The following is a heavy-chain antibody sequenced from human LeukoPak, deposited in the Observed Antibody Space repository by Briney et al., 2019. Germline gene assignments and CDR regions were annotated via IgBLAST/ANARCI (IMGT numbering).Heavy chain of an antibody. CDR1: GYTFTGYY. D-gene: IGHD4-23*01. V-gene: IGHV1-2*02. CDR2: INPNGGGT. CDR3: AREPDYGGNFDY. J-gene: IGHJ4*02. Sequence: ASVKVSCKASGYTFTGYYMHWVRQAPGQGLEWMGWINPNGGGTNYAQKFRGRVTMTRDTSISTAYMELSRLRSDDTAVYYCAREPDYGGNFDYWGQGTLVTVSS.